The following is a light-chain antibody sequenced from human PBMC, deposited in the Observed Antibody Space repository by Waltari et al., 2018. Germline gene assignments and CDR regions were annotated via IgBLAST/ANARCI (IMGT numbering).Light chain of an antibody. J-gene: IGKJ1*01. V-gene: IGKV3D-11*01. CDR1: QDINAY. CDR3: QQRGTWHAWT. CDR2: DTS. Sequence: IVLTQSPVTLSLSPGERATLSCRASQDINAYVGWYQQKPGQAPRLLIYDTSNRAAGVSARFSGSGSGTDFTLTISSLEPEDFAVYYCQQRGTWHAWTFGQGTKIEMK.